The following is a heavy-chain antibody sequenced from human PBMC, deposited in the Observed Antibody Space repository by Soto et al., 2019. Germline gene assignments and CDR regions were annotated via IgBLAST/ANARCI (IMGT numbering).Heavy chain of an antibody. V-gene: IGHV3-30-3*01. CDR3: ARELNGSSSSSLYYGMDV. Sequence: GGSLRLSCAASGFTFSSYAMHWVRQAPGKGLEWVAVISYDGSNKYYADSVKGRFTISRDNSKNTLYLQMNSLRAEDTAVYYCARELNGSSSSSLYYGMDVWGQGTTVTVSS. CDR2: ISYDGSNK. D-gene: IGHD6-13*01. J-gene: IGHJ6*02. CDR1: GFTFSSYA.